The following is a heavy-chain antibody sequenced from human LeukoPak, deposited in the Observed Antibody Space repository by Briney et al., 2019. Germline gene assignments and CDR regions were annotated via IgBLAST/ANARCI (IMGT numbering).Heavy chain of an antibody. D-gene: IGHD2-2*01. CDR2: ILGGAGST. CDR1: GFSFSSHG. CDR3: AHGRMYQLDY. J-gene: IGHJ4*02. V-gene: IGHV3-23*01. Sequence: GGTLRLCCAASGFSFSSHGMSWVRQARGKGLEWVSGILGGAGSTYYADSATGRFTISRDNSKATLYRQMNSLRAEDTAVYYCAHGRMYQLDYWGQGTLVTVSS.